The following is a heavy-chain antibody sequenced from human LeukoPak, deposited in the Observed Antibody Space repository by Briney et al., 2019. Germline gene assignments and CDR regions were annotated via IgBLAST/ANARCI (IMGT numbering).Heavy chain of an antibody. CDR3: ARASRGSGNTAFDI. V-gene: IGHV4-39*07. Sequence: SETLSLTCTVSGGSISSSPYYWGWIRQPPGKGLEWIGRIYSSGATNYNPSLKSRVTMSVDTSKNQFSLILSSVTAVDTAIYYCARASRGSGNTAFDIWGQGTMVTVSS. D-gene: IGHD3-10*01. J-gene: IGHJ3*02. CDR2: IYSSGAT. CDR1: GGSISSSPYY.